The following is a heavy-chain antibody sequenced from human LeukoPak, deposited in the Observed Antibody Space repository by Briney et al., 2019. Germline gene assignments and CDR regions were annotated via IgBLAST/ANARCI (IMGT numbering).Heavy chain of an antibody. CDR1: GFTFSSYS. CDR3: ARDSASGSYRHAFDI. V-gene: IGHV3-48*02. Sequence: GGSLRLSCAASGFTFSSYSMNWVRQAPEKGLEWVSYISRSSRTISYADSVKGRFTISRDNAKNSLYLQMNSLRDEDTAVYYCARDSASGSYRHAFDIWGQGTMVTVSS. CDR2: ISRSSRTI. D-gene: IGHD1-26*01. J-gene: IGHJ3*02.